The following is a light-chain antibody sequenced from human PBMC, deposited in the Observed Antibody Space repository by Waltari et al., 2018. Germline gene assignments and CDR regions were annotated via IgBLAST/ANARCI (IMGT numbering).Light chain of an antibody. V-gene: IGKV3-15*01. CDR2: GAS. J-gene: IGKJ2*01. CDR3: QQYNNWPYT. Sequence: EIVMTQSPATLSVSPGERATLSCRASQSDSSNLAWYQQKPGQAPRPLIYGASTRATGIPARFSGSGSGTEFTLTISSLQSEDFAVYYCQQYNNWPYTFGQGTKLEIK. CDR1: QSDSSN.